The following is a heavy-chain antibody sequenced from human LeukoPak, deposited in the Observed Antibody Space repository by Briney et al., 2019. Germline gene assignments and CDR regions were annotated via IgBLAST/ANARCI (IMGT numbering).Heavy chain of an antibody. Sequence: GASVKVSCKASGYTFTGYYLHWVRQAPGQGLEWMGWINPKRGGTNYAQKFQGRVSMSRDTSISTAYMELSRLISDDTAVYHCARGRHPGSCFFDYWGQGTVVTVSS. CDR2: INPKRGGT. J-gene: IGHJ4*02. CDR3: ARGRHPGSCFFDY. V-gene: IGHV1-2*02. CDR1: GYTFTGYY. D-gene: IGHD1-26*01.